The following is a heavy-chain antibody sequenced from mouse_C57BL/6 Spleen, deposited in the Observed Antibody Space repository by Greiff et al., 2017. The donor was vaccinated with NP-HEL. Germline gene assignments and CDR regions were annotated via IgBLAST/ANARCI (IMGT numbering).Heavy chain of an antibody. CDR1: GFTFSDYY. J-gene: IGHJ2*01. D-gene: IGHD1-1*01. Sequence: EVKLMESEGGLVQPGSSMKLSCTASGFTFSDYYMAWVRQVPEKGLEWVANINYDGSSTYYLDSLKSRFIISRDNAKNILYLQMSSLKSEDTATYYCARGLYYYGSSYSYFDYWGQGTTLTVSS. CDR3: ARGLYYYGSSYSYFDY. V-gene: IGHV5-16*01. CDR2: INYDGSST.